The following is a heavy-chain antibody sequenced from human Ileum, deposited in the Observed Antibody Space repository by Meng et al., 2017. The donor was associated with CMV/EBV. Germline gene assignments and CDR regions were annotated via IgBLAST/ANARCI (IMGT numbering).Heavy chain of an antibody. CDR3: ARFTYNNSGYYLVY. Sequence: LPLQESGPGRVEPTETRSLTCTVSGDSISSGNNYWGWSRQPPGKRLEWIGGIYYTGSTYYSPSFKSRATISVDTSKNQFSLKLSSVTAADTAFYYCARFTYNNSGYYLVYWGQGTLVTVSS. D-gene: IGHD3-22*01. J-gene: IGHJ4*02. V-gene: IGHV4-39*07. CDR1: GDSISSGNNY. CDR2: IYYTGST.